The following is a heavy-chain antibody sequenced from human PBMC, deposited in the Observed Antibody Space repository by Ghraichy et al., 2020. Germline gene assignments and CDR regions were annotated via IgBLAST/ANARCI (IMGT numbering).Heavy chain of an antibody. V-gene: IGHV3-48*03. D-gene: IGHD7-27*01. CDR3: ARGAGTGDFDC. Sequence: GGSLRLSCAASGFTFSTYEMNWVRQAPGKGLEWVAYITNSGHIIYYADSVKGRFTISRDNAKNSLFLQMNSLRAEDTAVYYCARGAGTGDFDCWGQGTLVTVSS. CDR2: ITNSGHII. J-gene: IGHJ4*02. CDR1: GFTFSTYE.